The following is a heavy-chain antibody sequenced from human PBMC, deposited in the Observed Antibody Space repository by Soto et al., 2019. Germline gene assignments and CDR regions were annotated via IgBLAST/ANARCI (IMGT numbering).Heavy chain of an antibody. CDR3: AGIQSKRLSGLDP. V-gene: IGHV4-30-4*01. Sequence: QVQLQESGPGLVKPSQTLSLTCTVSGGSISSGDYYWSWIRQPPGKGLEWIGYIYYSGSTYYNPSLKSRGTISVDTSKNQFSLKLSSVTAADTTVYYCAGIQSKRLSGLDPWGQGTLVTVSS. CDR1: GGSISSGDYY. J-gene: IGHJ5*02. D-gene: IGHD5-18*01. CDR2: IYYSGST.